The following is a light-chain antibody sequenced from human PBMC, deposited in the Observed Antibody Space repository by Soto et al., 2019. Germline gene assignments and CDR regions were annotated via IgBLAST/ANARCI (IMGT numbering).Light chain of an antibody. J-gene: IGKJ5*01. V-gene: IGKV1-39*01. Sequence: DIQMTQSPSSLSASVGDRVTSTCRASQSISSYLNWYQQKPGKAPKLLIYAASSLQSGVPSRFSGSGSGTDFTLTISSLQPEDFATYYCQQSYSTPVTFGQGTRPEIK. CDR2: AAS. CDR1: QSISSY. CDR3: QQSYSTPVT.